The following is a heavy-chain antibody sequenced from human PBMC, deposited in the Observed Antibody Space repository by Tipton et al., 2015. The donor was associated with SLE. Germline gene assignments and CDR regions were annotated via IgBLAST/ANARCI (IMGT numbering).Heavy chain of an antibody. CDR3: ARSLWSGYTRTIDF. CDR2: IFWDGGST. D-gene: IGHD3-3*01. J-gene: IGHJ4*02. CDR1: GFTFDDYA. V-gene: IGHV3-43D*04. Sequence: SLRLSCAASGFTFDDYAMHWVRQAPGKGLEWVSLIFWDGGSTYYADSVRGRFTISRDNGNNLLYLQMNSLRVEDTAIYYCARSLWSGYTRTIDFWGQGTLVTVSS.